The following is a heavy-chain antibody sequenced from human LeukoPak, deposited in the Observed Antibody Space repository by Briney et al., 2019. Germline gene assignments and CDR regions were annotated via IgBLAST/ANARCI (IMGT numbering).Heavy chain of an antibody. D-gene: IGHD3-3*01. J-gene: IGHJ6*03. V-gene: IGHV1-18*01. CDR2: ISAYNGNT. CDR3: AREIYDFWSGYYQPNYYYYYYMDV. Sequence: ASVKVSCKASGYTFTSYGISWVRQAPGQGLEWMGWISAYNGNTNYAQKLQGRVTMTTDTSTSTAYMELRSLRSDDTAVYYCAREIYDFWSGYYQPNYYYYYYMDVWGKGTTVTVSS. CDR1: GYTFTSYG.